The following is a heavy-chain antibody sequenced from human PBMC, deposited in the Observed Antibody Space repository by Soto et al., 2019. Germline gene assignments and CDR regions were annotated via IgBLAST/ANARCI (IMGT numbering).Heavy chain of an antibody. CDR2: SYSDGTT. CDR3: AKAGVKLNMYGMDV. CDR1: VFTVSVNY. Sequence: GGSLRLACASSVFTVSVNYMIWVCQAPGKGLDWVSVSYSDGTTYYAASVKGRFTFSRDNSKNTLYLQMNSLRVEDTAVYYCAKAGVKLNMYGMDVWGQGTTVTVSS. V-gene: IGHV3-53*01. J-gene: IGHJ6*01. D-gene: IGHD2-8*01.